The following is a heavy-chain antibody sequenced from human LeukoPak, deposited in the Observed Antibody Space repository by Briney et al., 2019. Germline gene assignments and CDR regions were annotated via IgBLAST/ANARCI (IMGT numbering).Heavy chain of an antibody. V-gene: IGHV4-61*01. D-gene: IGHD6-19*01. CDR2: IYYSGST. J-gene: IGHJ4*02. CDR3: ARGKLPYSSGWYPRGYFDY. Sequence: SETLSLTCTVSGGSVSSGSYYWSWIWQPPGKGLEWIGYIYYSGSTNYNPSLKSRVTISVDTSKNQFSLKLSSVTAADTAVYYCARGKLPYSSGWYPRGYFDYWGQGTLVTVSS. CDR1: GGSVSSGSYY.